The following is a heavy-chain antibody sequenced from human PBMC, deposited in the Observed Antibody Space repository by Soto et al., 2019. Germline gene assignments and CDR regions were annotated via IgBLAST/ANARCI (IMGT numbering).Heavy chain of an antibody. CDR2: IWYDGSNK. J-gene: IGHJ6*01. CDR1: GFTFSSYG. V-gene: IGHV3-33*01. D-gene: IGHD3-3*02. Sequence: PGGSLRLSCAASGFTFSSYGMYWVRQAPGKGLEWVAVIWYDGSNKYYADSVKGRFTISRDNSKNTLYLQMNSLRAEDTAVYYCPSDSTPGGMDVWGQGTTVTVSS. CDR3: PSDSTPGGMDV.